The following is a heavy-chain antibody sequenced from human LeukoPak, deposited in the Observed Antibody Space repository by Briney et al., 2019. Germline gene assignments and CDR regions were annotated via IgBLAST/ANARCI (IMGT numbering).Heavy chain of an antibody. D-gene: IGHD3-22*01. CDR3: ARHGGITMIVVGGWFDP. CDR1: GGSFSGYY. CDR2: IYYSGST. Sequence: SETLSLTCAVYGGSFSGYYWSWIRQPPGKGLEWIGSIYYSGSTYYNPSLKSRVTISVDTSKNQFSLKLSSVTAADTAVYYCARHGGITMIVVGGWFDPWGQGTLVTVSS. J-gene: IGHJ5*02. V-gene: IGHV4-34*01.